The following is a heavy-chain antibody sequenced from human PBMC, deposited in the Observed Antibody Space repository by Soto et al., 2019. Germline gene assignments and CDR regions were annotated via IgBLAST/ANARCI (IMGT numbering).Heavy chain of an antibody. D-gene: IGHD5-18*01. Sequence: SETLSLTCAVSSGSISSNWWSWVRQPPGKGLEWIGEIYHSGSTNYNPSLKSRVTISADKSKNQFSLDLNYVTAADTAVYYCSSQTYSYAWHHWGQGIQVTVSS. CDR1: SGSISSNW. J-gene: IGHJ5*02. CDR2: IYHSGST. CDR3: SSQTYSYAWHH. V-gene: IGHV4-4*02.